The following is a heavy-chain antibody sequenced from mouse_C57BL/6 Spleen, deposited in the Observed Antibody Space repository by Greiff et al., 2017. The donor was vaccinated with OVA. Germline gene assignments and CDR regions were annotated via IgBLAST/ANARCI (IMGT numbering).Heavy chain of an antibody. CDR2: ISSGSSTI. D-gene: IGHD1-1*02. Sequence: EVKVVESGGGLVKPGGSLKLSCAASGFTFSDYGMHWVRQAPEKGLEWVAYISSGSSTIYYADTVKGRFTISRDNAKNTLFLQMTSLRSEDTAMYYCARLGGPYYAMDYWGQGTSVTVSS. CDR1: GFTFSDYG. V-gene: IGHV5-17*01. CDR3: ARLGGPYYAMDY. J-gene: IGHJ4*01.